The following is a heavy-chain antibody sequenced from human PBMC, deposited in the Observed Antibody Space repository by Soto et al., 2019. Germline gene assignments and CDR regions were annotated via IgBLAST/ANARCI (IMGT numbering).Heavy chain of an antibody. Sequence: GGSLRLSCAASGFTVSSTYMTWVRQAPGKGLEWVSFIYSGGSTCYADSVKGRFTISRDNSKNTLYLHMNNLRAEDTAVYYCARDRSGYYDTSGPFDYWGQGTLVTVSS. CDR3: ARDRSGYYDTSGPFDY. CDR2: IYSGGST. V-gene: IGHV3-66*01. CDR1: GFTVSSTY. D-gene: IGHD3-22*01. J-gene: IGHJ4*02.